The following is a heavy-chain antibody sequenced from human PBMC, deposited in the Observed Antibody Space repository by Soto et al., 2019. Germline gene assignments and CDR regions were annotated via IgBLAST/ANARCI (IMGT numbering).Heavy chain of an antibody. J-gene: IGHJ6*03. Sequence: QVQLQESGPGLVKPSETLSLTCTVSGGSISPYYWSWIRQPPGKGLEWIGYVYYSGNTNYNPSLESRVTISVDTSRNRFSLNLTSATAADTAVYYCARTGAAASYAHYYMDVWGRGTAVTVSS. CDR1: GGSISPYY. CDR3: ARTGAAASYAHYYMDV. V-gene: IGHV4-59*01. CDR2: VYYSGNT. D-gene: IGHD6-13*01.